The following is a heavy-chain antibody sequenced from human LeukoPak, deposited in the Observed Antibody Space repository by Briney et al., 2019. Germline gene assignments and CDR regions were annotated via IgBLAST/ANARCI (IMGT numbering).Heavy chain of an antibody. CDR2: ISWNSGSI. Sequence: GRSLRLSCAASGFTFDDYAMHWVRRVPGKGLEWVSGISWNSGSIGYADSVKGRFTISRDNAKNSLYLQMNSLRAEDTALYYCTKASGYSRRESFDYWGQGTLVTVSS. V-gene: IGHV3-9*01. D-gene: IGHD6-13*01. J-gene: IGHJ4*02. CDR3: TKASGYSRRESFDY. CDR1: GFTFDDYA.